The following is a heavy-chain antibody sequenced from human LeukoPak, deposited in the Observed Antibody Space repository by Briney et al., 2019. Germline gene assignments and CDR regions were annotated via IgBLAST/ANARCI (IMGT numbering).Heavy chain of an antibody. CDR3: ARHDSFIPY. CDR2: ISDNEGTT. Sequence: GGSLRLSCAASGFTFNYYAVSWVRQAPGKGLEWVSGISDNEGTTYYTDSVKGRFTISRDNTKNMVYLQMNNLRADDTAVYFCARHDSFIPYWGQGTLVTVSS. CDR1: GFTFNYYA. D-gene: IGHD5-18*01. V-gene: IGHV3-23*01. J-gene: IGHJ4*02.